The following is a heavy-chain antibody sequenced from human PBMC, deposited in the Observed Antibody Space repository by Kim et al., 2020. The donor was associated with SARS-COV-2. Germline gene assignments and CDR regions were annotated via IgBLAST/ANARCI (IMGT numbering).Heavy chain of an antibody. CDR2: IYTSGST. Sequence: SETLSLTCTVSGGSISSGSYYWSWIRQPAGKGLEWIGRIYTSGSTNYNPSLKSRVTISVDTSKNQFSLKLSSVTAADTAVYYCARDRPYYYGSGSYYLLAPKYYYGMDVWGQGTTVTVSS. D-gene: IGHD3-10*01. CDR3: ARDRPYYYGSGSYYLLAPKYYYGMDV. J-gene: IGHJ6*02. CDR1: GGSISSGSYY. V-gene: IGHV4-61*02.